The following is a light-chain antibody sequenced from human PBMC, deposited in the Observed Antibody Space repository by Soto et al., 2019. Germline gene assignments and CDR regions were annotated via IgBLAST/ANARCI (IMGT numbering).Light chain of an antibody. CDR3: AAWDDSLSGPV. J-gene: IGLJ2*01. Sequence: QSVLTQPPSASGTPGQRVTISCSGSTSNIGTNYVYWYQQLPGTAPRLLMYSTNKRPSGVPDRFSGSKSGTSAFLAITGLRSEDEANYYCAAWDDSLSGPVFGGGTKLIVL. CDR1: TSNIGTNY. CDR2: STN. V-gene: IGLV1-47*02.